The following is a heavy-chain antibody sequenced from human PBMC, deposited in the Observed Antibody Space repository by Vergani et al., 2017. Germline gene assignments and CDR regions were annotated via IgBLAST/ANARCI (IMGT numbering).Heavy chain of an antibody. J-gene: IGHJ4*02. Sequence: QVQLQESGPGLVKPSGTLSLTCAVSGGSISSSNWWSWVRQPPGKGLEWIGEIYHSGSTNYNPSLKSRGTISVDKSKNQFSLKLSSVTAADTAVYYCARGVRQLGRPRYFDYWGQGTLVTVSS. CDR2: IYHSGST. D-gene: IGHD6-6*01. CDR3: ARGVRQLGRPRYFDY. CDR1: GGSISSSNW. V-gene: IGHV4-4*02.